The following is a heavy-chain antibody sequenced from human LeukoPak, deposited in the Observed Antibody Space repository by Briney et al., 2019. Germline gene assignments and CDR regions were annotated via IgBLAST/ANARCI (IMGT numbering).Heavy chain of an antibody. CDR2: VYPGDSDT. Sequence: HGESLKISCKGSGYSFSTYWIGWVRQMPGRGLEWMGMVYPGDSDTRYSPSFRGQVTISAETSTRTAYLQWTSLRASDSAIYYRARQGAGASYYDPTGLPRGAFDSWGQGTTVTVSS. V-gene: IGHV5-51*01. D-gene: IGHD3-22*01. CDR1: GYSFSTYW. J-gene: IGHJ3*02. CDR3: ARQGAGASYYDPTGLPRGAFDS.